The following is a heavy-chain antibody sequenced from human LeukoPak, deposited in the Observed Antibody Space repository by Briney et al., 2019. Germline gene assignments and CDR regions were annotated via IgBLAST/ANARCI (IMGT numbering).Heavy chain of an antibody. CDR2: MNPNRGNT. V-gene: IGHV1-8*01. Sequence: ASVKVSCKASVYTFTRYDINWVRQATGQGLEGMGWMNPNRGNTGYAQKFQGRVTMTRNTSISTAYMELSSLRSEDTAVYYCARGITGPTFYYYYYYMDVWGKGTTVTVSS. CDR3: ARGITGPTFYYYYYYMDV. D-gene: IGHD1-7*01. CDR1: VYTFTRYD. J-gene: IGHJ6*03.